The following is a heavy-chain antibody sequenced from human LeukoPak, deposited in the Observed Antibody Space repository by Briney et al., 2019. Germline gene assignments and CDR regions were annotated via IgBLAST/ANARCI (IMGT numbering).Heavy chain of an antibody. J-gene: IGHJ4*02. V-gene: IGHV3-23*01. Sequence: GGSLRLSCVASGFTFSSYAMSWVRQAPGKGLEWVSTISGSGGSTYYADSVKGRFTISRDNSKNTLYLQMNSLKAEDTALYYCARRIWFGEGYYFDYWGQGTLVTVSS. CDR2: ISGSGGST. D-gene: IGHD3-10*01. CDR3: ARRIWFGEGYYFDY. CDR1: GFTFSSYA.